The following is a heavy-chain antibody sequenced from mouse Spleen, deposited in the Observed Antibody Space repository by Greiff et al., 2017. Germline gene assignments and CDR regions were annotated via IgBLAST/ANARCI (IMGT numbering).Heavy chain of an antibody. J-gene: IGHJ2*01. Sequence: DVKLVESGGGLVKPGGSLKLSCAASGFTFSDYGMHWVRQAPEKGLEWVAYISSGSSTIYYADTVKGRFTISRDNAKNTLFLQMTSLRSEDTAMYYCAREQLGPFDYWGQGTTLTVSS. CDR2: ISSGSSTI. V-gene: IGHV5-17*01. CDR3: AREQLGPFDY. CDR1: GFTFSDYG. D-gene: IGHD3-1*01.